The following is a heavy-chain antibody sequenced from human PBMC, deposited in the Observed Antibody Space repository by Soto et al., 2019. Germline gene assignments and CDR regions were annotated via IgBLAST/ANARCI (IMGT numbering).Heavy chain of an antibody. CDR3: ARDKVVVVPADISLVLYWFDP. V-gene: IGHV3-30-3*01. D-gene: IGHD2-2*02. CDR2: ISYDGSNK. Sequence: GGSLRLSCAASGFTFSSYAMHWVRQAPGKGLEWVAVISYDGSNKYYADSVKGRFTISRDNSKNTLYLQMNSLRAEDTAVYYCARDKVVVVPADISLVLYWFDPWGQGTLVTVSS. CDR1: GFTFSSYA. J-gene: IGHJ5*02.